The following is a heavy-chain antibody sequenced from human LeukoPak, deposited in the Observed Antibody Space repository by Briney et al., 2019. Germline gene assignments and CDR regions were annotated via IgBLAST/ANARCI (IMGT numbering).Heavy chain of an antibody. D-gene: IGHD4-11*01. J-gene: IGHJ4*02. CDR2: ISYDGSNE. Sequence: PGGSLRLSCAASGFIFSSYAMHWVRQAPGKGLEWVAVISYDGSNERYADSVKGRFTISRDNSKNRLYLQMNSLRAEDTAVYYCARVSQGLPVYWGQGTLVTVSS. CDR3: ARVSQGLPVY. CDR1: GFIFSSYA. V-gene: IGHV3-30*04.